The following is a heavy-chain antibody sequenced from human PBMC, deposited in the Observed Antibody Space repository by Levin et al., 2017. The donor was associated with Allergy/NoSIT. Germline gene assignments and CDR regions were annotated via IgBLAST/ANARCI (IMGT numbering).Heavy chain of an antibody. V-gene: IGHV1-69*06. CDR2: IIPIFGTA. D-gene: IGHD3-22*01. CDR3: AAQGDRITMIVVAVDAFDI. J-gene: IGHJ3*02. Sequence: ASVKVSCKASGGTFSSYAISWVRQAPGQGLEWMGGIIPIFGTANYAQKFQGRVTITADKSTSTAYMELSSLRSEDTAVYYCAAQGDRITMIVVAVDAFDIWGQGTMVTVSS. CDR1: GGTFSSYA.